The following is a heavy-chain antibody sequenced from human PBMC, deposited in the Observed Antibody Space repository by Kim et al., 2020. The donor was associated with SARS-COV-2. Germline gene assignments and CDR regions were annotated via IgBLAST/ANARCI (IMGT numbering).Heavy chain of an antibody. J-gene: IGHJ3*02. CDR2: IRSKANSYAT. V-gene: IGHV3-73*01. Sequence: GGSLRLSCAASGFTFSDSAMYWVRQASGKGLEWVGRIRSKANSYATAYDVSVKGRFIISRDDSKNTAYLQMNSLKTEDTAIYYCTRVPPYSNSWLDAFDIWGQGTMVTVSS. CDR3: TRVPPYSNSWLDAFDI. D-gene: IGHD6-13*01. CDR1: GFTFSDSA.